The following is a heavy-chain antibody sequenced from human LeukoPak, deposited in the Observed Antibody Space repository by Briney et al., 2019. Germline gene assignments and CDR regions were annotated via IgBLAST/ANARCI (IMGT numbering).Heavy chain of an antibody. V-gene: IGHV3-66*01. Sequence: GGSLRLSCAASGFTFSSYSMNWVRQAPGKGLEWVSIIYNGGSTYYADSVRGRFTISRDNSKNTLYLQMNSLRDEDTAVYYCAKDYGMDVWGPGTTVIVSS. CDR1: GFTFSSYS. CDR3: AKDYGMDV. CDR2: IYNGGST. J-gene: IGHJ6*02.